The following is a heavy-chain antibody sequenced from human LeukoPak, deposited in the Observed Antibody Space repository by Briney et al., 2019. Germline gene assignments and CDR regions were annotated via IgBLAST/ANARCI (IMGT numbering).Heavy chain of an antibody. CDR1: GYTFTDYY. V-gene: IGHV1-2*06. CDR2: ISPNSGGI. D-gene: IGHD6-19*01. CDR3: SRASSSGDNWFDP. J-gene: IGHJ5*02. Sequence: ASVKVSCKASGYTFTDYYMHWVRQAPGQGLEWMGRISPNSGGIKYAQQFQGRVTMTRDTSISTAYMELSRLTPDDTAVYYCSRASSSGDNWFDPWSQGTLVTVSS.